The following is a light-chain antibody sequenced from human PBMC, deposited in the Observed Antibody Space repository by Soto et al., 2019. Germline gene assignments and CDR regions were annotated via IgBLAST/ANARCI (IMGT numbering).Light chain of an antibody. J-gene: IGKJ3*01. V-gene: IGKV1-39*01. CDR2: AAS. Sequence: DIQMTQSPSSLSASVGDRVTITCRASQSISSYLNWYQQKQGKAPKLLIYAASSLQSGVPSRFSGSGSGTDFTLTISSLQPEDFATYYFQQSYSTPITFGPGTKVDIK. CDR1: QSISSY. CDR3: QQSYSTPIT.